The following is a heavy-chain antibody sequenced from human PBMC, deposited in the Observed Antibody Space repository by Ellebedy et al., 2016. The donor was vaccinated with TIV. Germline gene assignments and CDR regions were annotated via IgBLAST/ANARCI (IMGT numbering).Heavy chain of an antibody. CDR3: ARAHRIVGATSHVNYFDY. CDR2: TYYRSKWYN. D-gene: IGHD1-26*01. CDR1: GDSVSSNSAA. J-gene: IGHJ4*02. V-gene: IGHV6-1*01. Sequence: SQTLSLTXXISGDSVSSNSAAWNWIRQSPSRGLEWLGRTYYRSKWYNDYAVSVKSRITINPDTSKNQFSLQLNSVTPEDTAVYYCARAHRIVGATSHVNYFDYWGQGTLVTVSS.